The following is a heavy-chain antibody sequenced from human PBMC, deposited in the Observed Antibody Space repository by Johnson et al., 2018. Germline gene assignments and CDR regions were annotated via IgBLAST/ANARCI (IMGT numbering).Heavy chain of an antibody. Sequence: QVQLVQSGGGVVQPGRSLRLSCAASGFTFSRYAMHWVRQAPGKGLEWVALISYDGSSKYYADSVKGRFTISRDNSKNTLYLQMHSLRDEDTAVYYCASHTHWGGGGCDSGTAFDIWGQGTMVTVSS. J-gene: IGHJ3*02. CDR2: ISYDGSSK. CDR3: ASHTHWGGGGCDSGTAFDI. CDR1: GFTFSRYA. V-gene: IGHV3-30-3*01. D-gene: IGHD2-15*01.